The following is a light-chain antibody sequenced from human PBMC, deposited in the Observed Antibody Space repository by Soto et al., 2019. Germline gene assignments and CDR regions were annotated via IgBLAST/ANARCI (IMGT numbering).Light chain of an antibody. V-gene: IGLV2-14*01. J-gene: IGLJ1*01. CDR3: SSFRSGSTL. Sequence: QSVLTQPASVSGSPGQSITISCTGTSSDVGGYNYVSWYQQHPGKAPKLMIYEVSNRPSGVSNRFSGSKSGNTASLTISGLRAEDEADYYCSSFRSGSTLFGTGTKLTVL. CDR1: SSDVGGYNY. CDR2: EVS.